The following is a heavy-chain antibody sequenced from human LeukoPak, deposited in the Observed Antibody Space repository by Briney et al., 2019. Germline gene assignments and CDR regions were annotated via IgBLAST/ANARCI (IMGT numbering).Heavy chain of an antibody. D-gene: IGHD2-2*01. CDR2: IIPIFGTA. CDR1: GGTFISYA. CDR3: ASLLGYCSSTSCSEHY. Sequence: SVKVSCKASGGTFISYAISWVRQAPGQGLEWMGGIIPIFGTANYAQKFQGRVTIHAHDSTSTAYMELSSQRSEDTAVYYCASLLGYCSSTSCSEHYWGQGNLVTVSS. J-gene: IGHJ4*02. V-gene: IGHV1-69*01.